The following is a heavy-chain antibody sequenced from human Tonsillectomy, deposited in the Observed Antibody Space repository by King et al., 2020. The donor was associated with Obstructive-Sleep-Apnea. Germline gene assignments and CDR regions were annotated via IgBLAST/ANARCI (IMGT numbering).Heavy chain of an antibody. CDR2: IYYTGST. CDR3: ASSSGGTTAEGDWFDP. J-gene: IGHJ5*02. CDR1: GGSVGSTRYY. V-gene: IGHV4-39*07. D-gene: IGHD1-1*01. Sequence: QLQESGPGLVKPSETLSLTCSVSGGSVGSTRYYWGWIRQPPGKGLQYIGSIYYTGSTYYNPSLKSRVIISVDTSKNQFSLRLTSVTAADTALYYCASSSGGTTAEGDWFDPWGQGALVTVSS.